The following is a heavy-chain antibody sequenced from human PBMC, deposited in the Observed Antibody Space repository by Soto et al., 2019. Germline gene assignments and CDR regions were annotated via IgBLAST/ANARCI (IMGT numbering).Heavy chain of an antibody. CDR1: KYTFTAYY. CDR2: INPNSGAT. J-gene: IGHJ4*02. V-gene: IGHV1-2*04. CDR3: ARDLWRELGGKLGY. Sequence: GASVKVSCKASKYTFTAYYMGWVRQAPGQGLEWMGWINPNSGATNYAQKFRGWVTMTRDTSINTAYMELSSLRSEDTAVYYCARDLWRELGGKLGYWGQGTLVTVSS. D-gene: IGHD1-26*01.